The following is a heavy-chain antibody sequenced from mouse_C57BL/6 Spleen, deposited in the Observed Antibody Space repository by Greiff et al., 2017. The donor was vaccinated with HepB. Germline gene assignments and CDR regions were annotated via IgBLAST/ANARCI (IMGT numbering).Heavy chain of an antibody. CDR3: ARRGTYSNYVGNYAMDY. V-gene: IGHV1-82*01. J-gene: IGHJ4*01. Sequence: QVQLQQSGPELVKPGASVKISCKASGYAFSSSWMNWVKQRPGKGLEWIGRIYPGDGDTNYNGKFKGKATLTADKSSSTAYMQLSSLTSEDSAVYFCARRGTYSNYVGNYAMDYWGQGTSVTVSS. CDR2: IYPGDGDT. CDR1: GYAFSSSW. D-gene: IGHD2-5*01.